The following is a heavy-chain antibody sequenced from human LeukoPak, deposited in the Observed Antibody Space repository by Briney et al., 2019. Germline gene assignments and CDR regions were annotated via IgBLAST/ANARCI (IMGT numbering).Heavy chain of an antibody. CDR1: GGSFSGYY. Sequence: PSETLSLTCAVYGGSFSGYYWSWIRQPPGKGLEWIGEINHSGSTNYNPSLKSRVTISVDTSKNQFSLKLSSVTAADTAVYYCARGPNIVVAVAATRRWFDPWGQGTLVTVSS. D-gene: IGHD2-15*01. J-gene: IGHJ5*02. CDR3: ARGPNIVVAVAATRRWFDP. V-gene: IGHV4-34*01. CDR2: INHSGST.